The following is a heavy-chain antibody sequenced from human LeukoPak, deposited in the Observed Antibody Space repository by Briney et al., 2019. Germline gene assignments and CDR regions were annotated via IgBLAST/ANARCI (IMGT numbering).Heavy chain of an antibody. D-gene: IGHD2-2*01. CDR2: IYYSGST. Sequence: SETLSLTCTVSGGSISSHYWSWIRQPPGKGLEWIGYIYYSGSTNYNPSLKSRVTISVDTSKNQFSLKLSSVTAADTAVYYCGRGVVVPAAIDYWGQGTLVTVSS. V-gene: IGHV4-59*11. J-gene: IGHJ4*02. CDR3: GRGVVVPAAIDY. CDR1: GGSISSHY.